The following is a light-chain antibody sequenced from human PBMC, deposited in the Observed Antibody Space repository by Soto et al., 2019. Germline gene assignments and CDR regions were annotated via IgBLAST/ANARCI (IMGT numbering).Light chain of an antibody. Sequence: EIVLTHSPATLSLSPGERATLSCRASQSISTSLGWYQHKPGQAPRLLVCDATDRAAGIPARFSGSGSGTNFTLTISSLEPEDSAVYYCQQHNQWPITFGQGTRLEIK. CDR1: QSISTS. CDR2: DAT. J-gene: IGKJ5*01. CDR3: QQHNQWPIT. V-gene: IGKV3-11*01.